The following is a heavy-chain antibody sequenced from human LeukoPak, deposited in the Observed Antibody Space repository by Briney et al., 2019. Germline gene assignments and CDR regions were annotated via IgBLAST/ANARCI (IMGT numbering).Heavy chain of an antibody. D-gene: IGHD5-18*01. Sequence: SETLSLTCAVSGYSISSGYYWGWIRQPPGEGLGWIGSIYHSGSTYYNPSLKSRVTISIDTSKNQFSLKLSSVTAADTAVYYCARADAAMADFDYWGQGTLVTVSS. CDR1: GYSISSGYY. CDR3: ARADAAMADFDY. CDR2: IYHSGST. J-gene: IGHJ4*02. V-gene: IGHV4-38-2*01.